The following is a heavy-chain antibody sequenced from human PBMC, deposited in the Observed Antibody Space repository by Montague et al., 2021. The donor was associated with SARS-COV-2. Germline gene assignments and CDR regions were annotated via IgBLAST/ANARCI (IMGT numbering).Heavy chain of an antibody. J-gene: IGHJ5*02. D-gene: IGHD3-16*02. V-gene: IGHV3-21*01. CDR1: GFTFSSYS. CDR3: ARDDYVWGSYRYSQYNWFDP. CDR2: ISSSSSYI. Sequence: SLRLSCAASGFTFSSYSMNWVRQAPGKGLEWVSSISSSSSYIYYADSVKGRFTTSRDNAKNSLYLQMNSLRAEDTAVYYCARDDYVWGSYRYSQYNWFDPWGQGTLVTVSS.